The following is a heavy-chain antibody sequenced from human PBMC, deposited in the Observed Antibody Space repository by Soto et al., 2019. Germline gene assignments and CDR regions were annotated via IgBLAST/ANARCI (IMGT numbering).Heavy chain of an antibody. J-gene: IGHJ5*02. CDR1: GYTFTSYV. CDR2: ISAYNGNT. CDR3: ARKDDSSGYYSLDWFDP. D-gene: IGHD3-22*01. V-gene: IGHV1-18*01. Sequence: GASVKVSCKASGYTFTSYVISWVRQAPGQGLEWMGWISAYNGNTNYAQKLQGRVTMTTDTSTSTAYMELRSLRSDDTAVYYCARKDDSSGYYSLDWFDPWGQGTLVTVSS.